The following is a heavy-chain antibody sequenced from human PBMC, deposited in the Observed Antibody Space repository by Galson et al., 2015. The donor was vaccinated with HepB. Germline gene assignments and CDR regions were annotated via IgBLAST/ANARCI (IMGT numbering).Heavy chain of an antibody. CDR1: GYTLTELS. J-gene: IGHJ5*02. Sequence: SVKVSCKVSGYTLTELSMHWVRQAPGKGLEWMGGFDPEDGETIYAQKFQGRVTMTEDTSTDTAYMELSSLRSEDTAVYYCATGGGRYGSGSYEPHIQFDPWGQGTLVTVSS. CDR2: FDPEDGET. D-gene: IGHD3-10*01. CDR3: ATGGGRYGSGSYEPHIQFDP. V-gene: IGHV1-24*01.